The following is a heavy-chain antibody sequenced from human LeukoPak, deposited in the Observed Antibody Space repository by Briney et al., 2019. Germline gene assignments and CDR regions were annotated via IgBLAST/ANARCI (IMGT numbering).Heavy chain of an antibody. CDR2: ISYDGSNK. J-gene: IGHJ4*02. V-gene: IGHV3-30*18. D-gene: IGHD5-18*01. CDR3: AKARIRGYSYGALDY. CDR1: GFTVSSYY. Sequence: GGSLRLSCVASGFTVSSYYVSWVRQAPGKGLEWVAVISYDGSNKYYADSVKGRFTISRDNSKNTLYLQMNSLRAEDTAVYYCAKARIRGYSYGALDYWGQGTLVTVSS.